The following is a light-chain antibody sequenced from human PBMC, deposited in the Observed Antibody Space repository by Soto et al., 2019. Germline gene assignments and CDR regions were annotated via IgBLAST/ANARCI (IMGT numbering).Light chain of an antibody. CDR1: QSVSSSY. Sequence: IVLTQSPGTLSLSPGERATLSCRASQSVSSSYLAWYQQKPGQAPRLLIYGASSRATGIPDRFSGCGSGTDFTLTISRLEPEDFAVYYCQQYGSSPWTFGQGTKVDIK. CDR2: GAS. V-gene: IGKV3-20*01. CDR3: QQYGSSPWT. J-gene: IGKJ1*01.